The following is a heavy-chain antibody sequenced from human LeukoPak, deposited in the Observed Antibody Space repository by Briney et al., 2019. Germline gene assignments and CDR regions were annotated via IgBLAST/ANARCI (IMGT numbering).Heavy chain of an antibody. CDR1: GGSISSGGYY. D-gene: IGHD4-17*01. CDR2: IYYSGST. Sequence: SQTLSLTCTVSGGSISSGGYYWSCIRQHPGKGLECIGYIYYSGSTYYNPSLKSRVTISVDTSKNQFSLKLSSVTAADTAVYYCARRNDYGDYVGYWGQGTLVTVSS. V-gene: IGHV4-31*03. J-gene: IGHJ4*02. CDR3: ARRNDYGDYVGY.